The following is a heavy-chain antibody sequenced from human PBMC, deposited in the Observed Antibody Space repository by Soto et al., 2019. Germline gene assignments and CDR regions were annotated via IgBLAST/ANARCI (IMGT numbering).Heavy chain of an antibody. CDR1: GCSISNYY. J-gene: IGHJ6*03. D-gene: IGHD3-3*01. CDR2: IYYSGST. Sequence: PAETLLLTCAGSGCSISNYYMSWVRQPPGKGLEWIGYIYYSGSTKYNPELKSRVTISVDTSKNQFSLKLSSVTAEDTAVYYCAVNTIFSWDYYSYMEVWGTGTTV. CDR3: AVNTIFSWDYYSYMEV. V-gene: IGHV4-59*08.